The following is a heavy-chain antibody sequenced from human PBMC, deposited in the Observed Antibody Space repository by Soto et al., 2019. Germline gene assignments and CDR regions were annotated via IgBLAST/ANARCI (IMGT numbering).Heavy chain of an antibody. V-gene: IGHV3-23*01. CDR1: GFTFSSYA. D-gene: IGHD2-2*01. J-gene: IGHJ4*02. CDR2: ISGSGGST. CDR3: AKDTDLLPFVVVPARQDY. Sequence: PGGSLRLSCAASGFTFSSYAMSWVRQAPGKGLEWVSAISGSGGSTYYADSVKGRFTISRDNSKNTLYLQMNSLRAEDTAVYYCAKDTDLLPFVVVPARQDYWGQGTLVTVSS.